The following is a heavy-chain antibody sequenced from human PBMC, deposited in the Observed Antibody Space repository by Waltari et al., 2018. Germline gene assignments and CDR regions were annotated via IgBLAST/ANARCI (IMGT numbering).Heavy chain of an antibody. CDR3: ARGHCTGGSCHSGDNFDL. CDR2: IYSGITT. J-gene: IGHJ4*02. Sequence: EVNLVESGGGLVQPGGSLRLSCAASGFLVEATYMTWVRPAPGKGLEWVSVIYSGITTYYADSAKDRFIISRDNSKNTLFLQMNGLRAEDTAVYYCARGHCTGGSCHSGDNFDLWGQGTLVTVSS. V-gene: IGHV3-53*03. CDR1: GFLVEATY. D-gene: IGHD2-15*01.